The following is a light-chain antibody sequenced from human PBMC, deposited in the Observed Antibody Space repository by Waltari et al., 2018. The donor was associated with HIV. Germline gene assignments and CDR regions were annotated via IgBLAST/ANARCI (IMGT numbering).Light chain of an antibody. CDR3: ESYTSTSVWV. CDR1: SSDVGGYNH. CDR2: DVS. V-gene: IGLV2-14*03. J-gene: IGLJ3*02. Sequence: QSALTQPASVSGSPGQSITISCTGSSSDVGGYNHVSWYQQHPGKAPRLMIYDVSTRRAGVSDRFSGSKSGDTASLTISGLQAEDEADYYCESYTSTSVWVFGGGTRLTVL.